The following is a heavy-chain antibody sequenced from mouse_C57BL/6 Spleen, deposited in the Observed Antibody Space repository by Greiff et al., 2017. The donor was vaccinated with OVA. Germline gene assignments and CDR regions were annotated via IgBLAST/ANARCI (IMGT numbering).Heavy chain of an antibody. V-gene: IGHV1-53*01. CDR3: ARGGFYYGSTYDEYYAMDY. CDR1: GYTFTSYW. J-gene: IGHJ4*01. CDR2: INPSNGGT. D-gene: IGHD1-1*01. Sequence: QVQLQQPGTELVKPGASVKLSCKASGYTFTSYWMHWVKQRPGQGLEWIGNINPSNGGTNYNEKFKSKATLTVDKSSSTAYMQLSSLTSEDSAVYYCARGGFYYGSTYDEYYAMDYWGQGTSVTVSS.